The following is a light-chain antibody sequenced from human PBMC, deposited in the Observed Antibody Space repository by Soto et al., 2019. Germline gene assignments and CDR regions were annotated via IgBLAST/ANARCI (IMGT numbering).Light chain of an antibody. CDR3: QQSYSTPRT. CDR2: AAS. V-gene: IGKV1-39*01. Sequence: DIQMTQSPSSLSTSVGDRVTITCRASQSISNYLNWYQQKPGKALKLLIYAASSLQSGVSSRFSGSGSGTDFTLTISSLQPEDFATYYCQQSYSTPRTFGQGTKVDIK. CDR1: QSISNY. J-gene: IGKJ1*01.